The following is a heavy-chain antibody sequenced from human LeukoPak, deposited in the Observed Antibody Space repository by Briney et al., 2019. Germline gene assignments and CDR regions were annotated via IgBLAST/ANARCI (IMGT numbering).Heavy chain of an antibody. V-gene: IGHV4-34*01. D-gene: IGHD2-8*02. Sequence: SETLSLTCAVYGGSFSGYYWSWIRQPPGKGLEWIGEINHSGSTNYNPSLKSRVTISVDTSKNQFSLKLSSVTAADTAVYYCARGWYYFDYWGQGTLVTVSS. CDR2: INHSGST. J-gene: IGHJ4*02. CDR3: ARGWYYFDY. CDR1: GGSFSGYY.